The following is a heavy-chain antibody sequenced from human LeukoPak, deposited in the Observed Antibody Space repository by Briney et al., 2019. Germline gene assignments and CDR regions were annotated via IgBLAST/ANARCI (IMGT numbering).Heavy chain of an antibody. Sequence: PGGSLRLSCAASGFTFSSYGMNWVRQAPGKGLEWVSYISDSSSTIYYADSVKGRLTISRDNAKNSLYLQMNSLRAEDTAVYYCKGESYNWFDPWGQGTLVTVSS. V-gene: IGHV3-48*04. CDR3: KGESYNWFDP. J-gene: IGHJ5*02. D-gene: IGHD3-16*01. CDR2: ISDSSSTI. CDR1: GFTFSSYG.